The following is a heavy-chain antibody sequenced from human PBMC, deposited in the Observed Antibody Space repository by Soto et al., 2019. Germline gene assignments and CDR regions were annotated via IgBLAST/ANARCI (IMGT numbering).Heavy chain of an antibody. D-gene: IGHD3-22*01. Sequence: EVHLVESGGGLVQPGGSLRVSCAASGFTFSNYAMNWVRQAPGKGLEWVSYISIGSGSIFYADSVKGRFTISRDDAKNSLYLQMNTLRDEDTAVYYCVRDDRWVFEFWGQGTMVTVSS. J-gene: IGHJ3*01. CDR1: GFTFSNYA. CDR2: ISIGSGSI. V-gene: IGHV3-48*02. CDR3: VRDDRWVFEF.